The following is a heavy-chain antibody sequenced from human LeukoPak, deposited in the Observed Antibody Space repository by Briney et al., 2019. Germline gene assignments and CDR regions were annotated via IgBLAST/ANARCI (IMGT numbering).Heavy chain of an antibody. Sequence: ALVKVSCKATSRISWVRQAPRQGLEWMGWIGTYGGDTYYAQKFQGRITVTTDTSTSTVYMELRNLRSDDTAVYYCARDPWNFYDDSGYNRDFDSWGQGTLVTVSS. CDR3: ARDPWNFYDDSGYNRDFDS. CDR2: IGTYGGDT. D-gene: IGHD3-22*01. CDR1: TSR. V-gene: IGHV1-18*01. J-gene: IGHJ5*01.